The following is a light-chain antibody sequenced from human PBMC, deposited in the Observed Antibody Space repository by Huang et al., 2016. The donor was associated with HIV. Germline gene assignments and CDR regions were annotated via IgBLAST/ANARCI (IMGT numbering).Light chain of an antibody. V-gene: IGKV3-20*01. CDR1: QSRARGY. J-gene: IGKJ3*01. Sequence: IVLTQSPGTLSLSPGERATLSCRASQSRARGYLAWSQQKPGQSPRLRIYGASSRATGIPDRFSGSGSGTDFTLTISSLEPEDCSVYYCHQYGTSPFTFGPGTRVDIK. CDR2: GAS. CDR3: HQYGTSPFT.